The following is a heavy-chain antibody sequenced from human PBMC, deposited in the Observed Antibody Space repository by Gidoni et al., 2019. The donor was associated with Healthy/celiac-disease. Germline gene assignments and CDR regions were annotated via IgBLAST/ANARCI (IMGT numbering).Heavy chain of an antibody. J-gene: IGHJ3*02. Sequence: EVQLVQSGAEVKKPGESRRISCQGSGYSFSSYWISWLRQMPGKGLEWMGRIYPSDSYTNYSTSFQGHVTISADKSISTAYLQWSSLKASDTAMYYCARPRHSSRWEDDAFDIWGQGTMVTVST. D-gene: IGHD6-13*01. CDR1: GYSFSSYW. CDR2: IYPSDSYT. V-gene: IGHV5-10-1*03. CDR3: ARPRHSSRWEDDAFDI.